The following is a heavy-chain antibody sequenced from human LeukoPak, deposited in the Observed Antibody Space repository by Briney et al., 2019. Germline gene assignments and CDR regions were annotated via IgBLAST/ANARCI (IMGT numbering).Heavy chain of an antibody. CDR3: ARDRGYSGSYFLN. CDR2: ISYDGSNK. V-gene: IGHV3-30*04. J-gene: IGHJ4*02. CDR1: GFTFSSYA. D-gene: IGHD1-26*01. Sequence: GRSLRLSCAASGFTFSSYAMHWVRQAPGKGLEWVAVISYDGSNKYYADSVKGRFTISRDNSKNTLYLQMNSLRAEDTAVYYCARDRGYSGSYFLNWGQGTLVTVSS.